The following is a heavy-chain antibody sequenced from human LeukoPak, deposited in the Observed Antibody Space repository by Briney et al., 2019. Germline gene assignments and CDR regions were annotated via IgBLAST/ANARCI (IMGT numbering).Heavy chain of an antibody. D-gene: IGHD3-22*01. V-gene: IGHV4-4*07. CDR3: ARAAAFYYDSSGYYTSPYYYGMDV. CDR1: GGSISSYF. CDR2: IYPSGST. J-gene: IGHJ6*02. Sequence: SETLSLTCTVSGGSISSYFWSWIRQPAGKGLEWTGRIYPSGSTNYSPSLKSRVTMSVDTSKNQFSLKLSSVTAADTAVYYCARAAAFYYDSSGYYTSPYYYGMDVWGQGTTVAVSS.